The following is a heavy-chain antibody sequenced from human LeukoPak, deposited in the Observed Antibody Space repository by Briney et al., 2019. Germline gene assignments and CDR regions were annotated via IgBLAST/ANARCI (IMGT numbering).Heavy chain of an antibody. CDR3: ARVILSGSSKGPFDY. CDR1: GYTFTGYY. CDR2: INPSGGST. D-gene: IGHD1-26*01. Sequence: ASVKVSCKASGYTFTGYYMHWVRQAPGQGLEWMGIINPSGGSTSYAQKFQGRVTMTRDMSTSTVYMELSSLRSEDTAVYYCARVILSGSSKGPFDYWGQGTLVTVSS. V-gene: IGHV1-46*01. J-gene: IGHJ4*02.